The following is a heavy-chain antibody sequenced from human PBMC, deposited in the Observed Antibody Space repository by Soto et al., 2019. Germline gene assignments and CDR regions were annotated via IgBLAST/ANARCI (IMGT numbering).Heavy chain of an antibody. CDR2: IYYSGST. V-gene: IGHV4-31*03. CDR1: GGSISSGGYY. J-gene: IGHJ4*02. CDR3: ARNMVRGRFDN. D-gene: IGHD3-10*01. Sequence: SETLSLTCTVSGGSISSGGYYWSWIRQHPGKGLEWIGYIYYSGSTYYNPSLKSRVTISVDTSKNQFSLKLSSVTAADTSVYYCARNMVRGRFDNWGQGTLVTVSS.